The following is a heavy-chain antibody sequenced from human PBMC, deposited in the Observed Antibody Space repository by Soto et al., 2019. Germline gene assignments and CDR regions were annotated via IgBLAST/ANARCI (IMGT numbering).Heavy chain of an antibody. V-gene: IGHV1-46*03. J-gene: IGHJ3*01. CDR2: INPSGGGP. CDR1: GYTFTNYY. CDR3: ARSDMGGYGALDA. Sequence: QVQLMQSGAQVKQPGAAVKVSCKASGYTFTNYYIHCVRQVTGQGLEWMGIINPSGGGPAHAQNFRGRLTTTSDTAATTIYMELNSLRSEDSAVYFCARSDMGGYGALDAWGQGTMVTVSS. D-gene: IGHD4-17*01.